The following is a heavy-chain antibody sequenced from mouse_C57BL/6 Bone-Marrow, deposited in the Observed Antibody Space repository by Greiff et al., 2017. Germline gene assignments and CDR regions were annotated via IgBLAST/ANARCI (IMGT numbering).Heavy chain of an antibody. CDR1: GFTIKNTY. D-gene: IGHD1-1*01. Sequence: EVQLVESVAELVRPGASVKLSCTASGFTIKNTYMHWVKQSPEQGLEWIGRIDPANGNTKYAPEFQGKATITADTSSNTAYLQLSSLTSEDTAIYYCDRSVGSRLYYYAMDYWGQGTSVTVSS. CDR3: DRSVGSRLYYYAMDY. CDR2: IDPANGNT. V-gene: IGHV14-3*01. J-gene: IGHJ4*01.